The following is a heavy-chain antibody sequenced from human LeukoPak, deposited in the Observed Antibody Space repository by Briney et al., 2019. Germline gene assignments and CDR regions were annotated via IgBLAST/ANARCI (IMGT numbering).Heavy chain of an antibody. D-gene: IGHD3-10*01. CDR2: IRSKVYGGTT. CDR1: GFTFGDYA. J-gene: IGHJ4*02. V-gene: IGHV3-49*04. Sequence: GGSLRLSCTASGFTFGDYAMSWVRQAPGKGLEWVGFIRSKVYGGTTEYAASVKGRFTISRDDSKSIAYLQMNSLKTEDTAVYYCTRDMGLLTYYYGSGSYYWGQGTLVTVSS. CDR3: TRDMGLLTYYYGSGSYY.